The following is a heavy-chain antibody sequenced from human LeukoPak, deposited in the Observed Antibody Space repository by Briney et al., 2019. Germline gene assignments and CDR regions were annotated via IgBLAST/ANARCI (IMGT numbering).Heavy chain of an antibody. J-gene: IGHJ6*02. CDR2: IYSGGST. V-gene: IGHV3-53*01. Sequence: GGSLRLSCAASGFTVSSNYMSWVRQAPGEGLEWVSVIYSGGSTYYADSVKGRFTISRDNSKNTLYFQMNSLRAEDTAVYYCARGRANYDFWSGYYYPYYYYGMDVWGQGTTVTVSS. D-gene: IGHD3-3*01. CDR3: ARGRANYDFWSGYYYPYYYYGMDV. CDR1: GFTVSSNY.